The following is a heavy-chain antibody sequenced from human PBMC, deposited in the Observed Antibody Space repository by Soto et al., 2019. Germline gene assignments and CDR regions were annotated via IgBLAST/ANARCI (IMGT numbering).Heavy chain of an antibody. CDR1: GGTFSSYA. V-gene: IGHV1-69*12. D-gene: IGHD5-12*01. CDR3: ATHPMATITYYSGMDG. J-gene: IGHJ6*02. Sequence: QVQLVQSGAEVKKPGSSVRVSCKASGGTFSSYAISWVRQAPGQGLEWRGGIIPIFDTADYAQKFQGRVTITADESTSTAYMALSSLRSEDTAVYYCATHPMATITYYSGMDGWGQGTTVTVSS. CDR2: IIPIFDTA.